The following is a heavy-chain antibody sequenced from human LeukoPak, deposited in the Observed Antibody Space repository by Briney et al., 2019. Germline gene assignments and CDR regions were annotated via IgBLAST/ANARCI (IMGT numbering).Heavy chain of an antibody. CDR1: GYTLTELS. V-gene: IGHV1-24*01. CDR2: FDPEDGET. D-gene: IGHD1-26*01. CDR3: ATGPLVGAQYYFDY. J-gene: IGHJ4*02. Sequence: GASVTVSCKVSGYTLTELSMHWVRQAPGKGLEWMGGFDPEDGETIYAQKFQGRVTMTEDTSTDTAYMELSSLRSEDTAVYYCATGPLVGAQYYFDYWGQGTLVTVSS.